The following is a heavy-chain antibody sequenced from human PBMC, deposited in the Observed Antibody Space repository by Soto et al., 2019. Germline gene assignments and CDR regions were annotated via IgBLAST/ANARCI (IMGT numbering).Heavy chain of an antibody. CDR3: AREIWRAYCGGDCEAGDGMDV. CDR1: GFTFSSYG. Sequence: QVQLVESGGGVVQPGRSLRLSCAASGFTFSSYGMHWVRQAPGKGLEWVAVIWYDGSNKYYADSVKGRFTISRDNSKNALYLQMNSLRAEDTAVYYCAREIWRAYCGGDCEAGDGMDVWGQGTTVTVSS. CDR2: IWYDGSNK. D-gene: IGHD2-21*02. V-gene: IGHV3-33*01. J-gene: IGHJ6*02.